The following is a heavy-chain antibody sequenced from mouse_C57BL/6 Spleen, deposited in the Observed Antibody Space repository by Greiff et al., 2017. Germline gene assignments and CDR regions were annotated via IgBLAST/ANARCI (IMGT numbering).Heavy chain of an antibody. V-gene: IGHV5-16*01. CDR2: INYDGSST. Sequence: EVMLVESEGGLVQPGSSMKLSCTASGFTFSDYYMAWVRQVPEKGLEWVANINYDGSSTYYLDSLKSRFIISRDNAKNILYLQMSSLKSEDTATYYCAIYDYEGWFAYWGQGTLVTVSA. J-gene: IGHJ3*01. CDR3: AIYDYEGWFAY. D-gene: IGHD2-4*01. CDR1: GFTFSDYY.